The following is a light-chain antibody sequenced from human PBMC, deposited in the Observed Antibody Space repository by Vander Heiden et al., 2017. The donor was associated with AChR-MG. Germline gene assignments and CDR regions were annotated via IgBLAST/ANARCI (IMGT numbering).Light chain of an antibody. Sequence: DIVMTQSPDPLAGSLGERATINCKSSQSVLYSSNNKNCLAWYQQKPGQPPKLLIYWASTRESGVPDRFSGSGSGTDFTLTISSLQAEDVAVYYCQQYYSTPPAFGQGTKVEIK. J-gene: IGKJ1*01. CDR3: QQYYSTPPA. CDR1: QSVLYSSNNKNC. V-gene: IGKV4-1*01. CDR2: WAS.